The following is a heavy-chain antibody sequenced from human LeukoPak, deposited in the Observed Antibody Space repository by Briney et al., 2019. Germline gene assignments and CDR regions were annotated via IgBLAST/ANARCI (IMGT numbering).Heavy chain of an antibody. CDR1: GGTFSSYA. V-gene: IGHV1-69*01. J-gene: IGHJ4*02. Sequence: SVRVSCKASGGTFSSYAISWVRQAPGQGLEWMGGIIPIFGTANYAQKFQGRVTITADESTSTAYMELSSLRSEDTAVYYCARDPGYDTSGYYYGYFDYWGLGTLVTVSS. D-gene: IGHD3-22*01. CDR3: ARDPGYDTSGYYYGYFDY. CDR2: IIPIFGTA.